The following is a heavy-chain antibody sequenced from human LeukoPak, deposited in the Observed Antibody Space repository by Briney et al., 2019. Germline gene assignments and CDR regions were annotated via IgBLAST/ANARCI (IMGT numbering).Heavy chain of an antibody. V-gene: IGHV3-30*18. J-gene: IGHJ4*02. CDR1: GFTFSSYG. CDR3: GKSRLGDVVFAIWEIGR. D-gene: IGHD2-21*01. Sequence: GGSLRLSCAASGFTFSSYGMHWVRQAPGRGLEWVAVISYDGSNKYYADSVKGRFTISRDNSKNTLYLQMNSLRAEDTAVYYCGKSRLGDVVFAIWEIGRWGQGTLVTVSS. CDR2: ISYDGSNK.